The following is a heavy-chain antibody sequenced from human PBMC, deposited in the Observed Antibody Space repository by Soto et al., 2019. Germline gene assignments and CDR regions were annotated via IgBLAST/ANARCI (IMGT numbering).Heavy chain of an antibody. V-gene: IGHV1-69*02. CDR2: IIPILGIA. Sequence: QVQLVQSGAEVKKPGSSVKVSCKASGGTFSSYTISWVRQAPGQGLEWMGRIIPILGIANYAQKFQGRVKITAEKSTGTAYMELSSLRSEDTAVDYCASGTAARPLSNYYYYYMDVWGKGTTVTVSS. D-gene: IGHD6-6*01. J-gene: IGHJ6*03. CDR1: GGTFSSYT. CDR3: ASGTAARPLSNYYYYYMDV.